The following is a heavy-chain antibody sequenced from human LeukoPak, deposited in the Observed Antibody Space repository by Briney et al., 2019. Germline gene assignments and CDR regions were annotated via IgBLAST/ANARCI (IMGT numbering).Heavy chain of an antibody. J-gene: IGHJ5*02. D-gene: IGHD3-9*01. V-gene: IGHV3-23*01. CDR1: GFTFSSYA. CDR2: ISGSGGST. Sequence: GGSLRLSCAASGFTFSSYAMSWVRQAPGKGLEWVSAISGSGGSTYYADSVKGWFTISRDNSKNTLYLQMNSLRAEDTAVYYCAKVADILTGYYKPNWFDPWGQGTLVTVSS. CDR3: AKVADILTGYYKPNWFDP.